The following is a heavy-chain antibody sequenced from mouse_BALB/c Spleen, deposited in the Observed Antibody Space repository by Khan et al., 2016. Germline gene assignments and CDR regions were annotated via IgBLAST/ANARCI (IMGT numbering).Heavy chain of an antibody. Sequence: EVKLEESGPGLVKPSQSLSLTCTVTGYSITSDYAWNWIRQFPGNKLEWMGYISYSGSTRYYPSLKSRISITRDTSKNQFFLQLNSVTTEDTATYYCAITPTAYYTMDYWGQGTSVTVSS. V-gene: IGHV3-2*02. CDR2: ISYSGST. CDR1: GYSITSDYA. D-gene: IGHD1-2*01. CDR3: AITPTAYYTMDY. J-gene: IGHJ4*01.